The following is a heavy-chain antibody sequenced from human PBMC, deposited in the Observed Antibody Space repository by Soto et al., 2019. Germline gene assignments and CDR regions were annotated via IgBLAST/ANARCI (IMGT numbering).Heavy chain of an antibody. V-gene: IGHV4-34*01. D-gene: IGHD2-21*02. J-gene: IGHJ6*02. Sequence: PSETLSLTCAVYGGSFSGYYWSWILQPPWKGLEWIGEINHSGSTNYSPSLKSRVTISVDTSKNQFSLKLSSVTAADTAVYYCTKQKGDSRTYNGMDVWGQGTTVTVSS. CDR1: GGSFSGYY. CDR2: INHSGST. CDR3: TKQKGDSRTYNGMDV.